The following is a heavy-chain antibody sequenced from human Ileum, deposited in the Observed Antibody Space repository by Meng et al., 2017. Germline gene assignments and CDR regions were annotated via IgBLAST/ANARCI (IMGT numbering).Heavy chain of an antibody. V-gene: IGHV1-18*01. Sequence: QVQLVQSGAEVKKPGASVTVSGKASGYTFTSTNYGISWMRQAPGQGLEWMGWVSTYNDDTNHVKKFQDRVTMTTDTSTSTVYMELRSLRSDDTAVYYCARDQIGDYVWDYWGQGTLVTVSS. CDR3: ARDQIGDYVWDY. CDR1: GYTFTSTNYG. D-gene: IGHD4-17*01. CDR2: VSTYNDDT. J-gene: IGHJ4*02.